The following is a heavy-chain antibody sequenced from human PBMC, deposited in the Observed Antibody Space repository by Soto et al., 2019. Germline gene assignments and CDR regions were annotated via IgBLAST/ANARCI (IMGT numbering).Heavy chain of an antibody. J-gene: IGHJ4*02. CDR2: IYHSGST. CDR3: AQMMNDFWTGPTVYFDY. D-gene: IGHD3-3*01. Sequence: NPSETLSLTCAVSGGSISSSNWWSWVRQPPGKGLEWIGEIYHSGSTNYNPSLKSRVTISVDKSKNQFSLKLSSVTAADTAVYYCAQMMNDFWTGPTVYFDYWGQGTLVTVSS. CDR1: GGSISSSNW. V-gene: IGHV4-4*02.